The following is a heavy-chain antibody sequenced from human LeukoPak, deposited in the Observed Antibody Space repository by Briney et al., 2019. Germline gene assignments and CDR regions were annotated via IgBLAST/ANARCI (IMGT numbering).Heavy chain of an antibody. D-gene: IGHD3-3*01. CDR2: IIPILGIA. CDR3: ARGPAYDFWSGYSIYGMDV. CDR1: GYTLTELS. Sequence: SVKVSCKVSGYTLTELSMHWVRQAPGQGLEWMGRIIPILGIANYAQKFQGRVTITADKSTSTAYMELSSLRSEDTAVYYCARGPAYDFWSGYSIYGMDVWGQGTTVTVSS. J-gene: IGHJ6*02. V-gene: IGHV1-69*04.